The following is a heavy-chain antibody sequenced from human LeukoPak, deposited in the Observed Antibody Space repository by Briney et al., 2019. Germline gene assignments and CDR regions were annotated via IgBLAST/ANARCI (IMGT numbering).Heavy chain of an antibody. CDR2: ISSSGSTI. D-gene: IGHD3-9*01. V-gene: IGHV3-11*04. CDR1: GFTFSDYY. Sequence: PGGSLRLSCAASGFTFSDYYMSWIRQAPGKGLEWVSYISSSGSTIYYADSVKGRLTISRDNAKNSLYLQMNSLRAEDTAVYYCARDLTLVRRNDYWGQGTLVTVSS. J-gene: IGHJ4*02. CDR3: ARDLTLVRRNDY.